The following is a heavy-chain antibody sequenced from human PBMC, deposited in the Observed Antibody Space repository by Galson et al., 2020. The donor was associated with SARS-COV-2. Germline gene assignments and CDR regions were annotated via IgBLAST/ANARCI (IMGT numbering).Heavy chain of an antibody. J-gene: IGHJ6*02. D-gene: IGHD3-3*01. CDR3: AREPALYDFWSGYYTPNYYYGMDV. V-gene: IGHV4-39*07. Sequence: SETLSLTCTVSGGSISSSSYYWAWIRQPPGKGLEWIGSIYYSGSTYYNPSLTSRLTISVAPSKNQFSLKLSSVTAADTAVYYCAREPALYDFWSGYYTPNYYYGMDVWGQGTTVTVSS. CDR1: GGSISSSSYY. CDR2: IYYSGST.